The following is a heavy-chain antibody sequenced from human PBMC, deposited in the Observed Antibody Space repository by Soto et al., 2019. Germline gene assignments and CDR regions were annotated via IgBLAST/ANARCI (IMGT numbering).Heavy chain of an antibody. CDR2: INPFDGSR. CDR1: GYIFTSYY. J-gene: IGHJ4*02. Sequence: GASVKVSCKASGYIFTSYYIHWVRQAPGQGLEWMGWINPFDGSRMFAQSFQGRVTMTRDTSTSTVYMEVSSLRSEDTAVYYCARSIEVVTVLDYCGQRTLVTVS. D-gene: IGHD2-21*02. V-gene: IGHV1-46*01. CDR3: ARSIEVVTVLDY.